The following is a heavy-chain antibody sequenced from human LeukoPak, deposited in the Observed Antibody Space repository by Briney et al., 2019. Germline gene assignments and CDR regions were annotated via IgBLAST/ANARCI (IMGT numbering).Heavy chain of an antibody. CDR1: GFTFSSYG. V-gene: IGHV3-30*02. Sequence: PGGSLRLSCAASGFTFSSYGMHWVRQAPGKGLEWVAFIRYDGSNKYYADSVKGRFTISRDNSKNTLYLQMNSLRAEDTAVYYCASEKWLNTWELLTFDYWGQGTPVTVSS. CDR2: IRYDGSNK. D-gene: IGHD1-26*01. CDR3: ASEKWLNTWELLTFDY. J-gene: IGHJ4*02.